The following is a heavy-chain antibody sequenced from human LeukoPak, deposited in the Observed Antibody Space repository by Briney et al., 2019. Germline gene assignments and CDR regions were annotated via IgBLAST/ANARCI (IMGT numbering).Heavy chain of an antibody. CDR2: INHSGST. Sequence: NPSETLSLTCAVYGGSFSGYYWSWIRQPPGKGLEWIGEINHSGSTNYNPSLKSRVTISVDTSKSQFSLKLNSVTAADTAVYYCARVLPRVGASRDAFDVWGQGTKVAVSS. CDR1: GGSFSGYY. J-gene: IGHJ3*01. V-gene: IGHV4-34*01. CDR3: ARVLPRVGASRDAFDV. D-gene: IGHD1-26*01.